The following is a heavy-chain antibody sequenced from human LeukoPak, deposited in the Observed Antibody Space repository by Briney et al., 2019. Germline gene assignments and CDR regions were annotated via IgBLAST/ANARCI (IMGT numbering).Heavy chain of an antibody. V-gene: IGHV4-39*07. J-gene: IGHJ3*02. CDR1: GDSISRSSDY. D-gene: IGHD5-24*01. CDR3: AREDAEQMDNSFDI. Sequence: WETLSLTCTVSGDSISRSSDYWGWIRQPPGKGPEWIGSVYHIGSTFYNPSLKSRLTISIDTSKNQFSLRLRSVTAADTAVYYCAREDAEQMDNSFDIWGQGTMVTVSS. CDR2: VYHIGST.